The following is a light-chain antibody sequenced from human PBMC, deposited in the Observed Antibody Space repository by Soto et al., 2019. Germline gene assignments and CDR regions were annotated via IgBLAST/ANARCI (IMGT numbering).Light chain of an antibody. Sequence: EIVMTQSPATLSVSPGERATLSCRASQSVSNSLAWYQQKPGQAPRLLMYDTSIRAAAIPPRFRGSGSGTEFTLTISSLQSEDLAVYYCHQYHYWWTFGQGTKVDI. CDR3: HQYHYWWT. J-gene: IGKJ1*01. V-gene: IGKV3-15*01. CDR1: QSVSNS. CDR2: DTS.